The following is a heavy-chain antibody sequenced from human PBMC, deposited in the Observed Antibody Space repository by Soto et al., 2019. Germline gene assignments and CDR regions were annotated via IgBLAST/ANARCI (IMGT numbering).Heavy chain of an antibody. CDR2: IIPIFGTA. CDR3: ARGRYSGYDPPSNYGMDV. J-gene: IGHJ6*02. CDR1: GGTFSSYA. D-gene: IGHD5-12*01. Sequence: SVKVSCKASGGTFSSYAISWVRQAPGQGLEWMGGIIPIFGTANYAQKFQGRVTITADESTSTAYMELSSLRSEDTAVYYCARGRYSGYDPPSNYGMDVWGQGTTVTVS. V-gene: IGHV1-69*13.